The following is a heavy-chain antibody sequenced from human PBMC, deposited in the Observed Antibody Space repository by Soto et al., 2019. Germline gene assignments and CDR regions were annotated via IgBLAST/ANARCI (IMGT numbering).Heavy chain of an antibody. CDR1: GYTFTSYG. Sequence: GASVKVSCKASGYTFTSYGISWVRQAPGQGLEWMGWISAYNGNTNYAQKLQGRVTMTTDTSTSTAYMELRSLRSDDTAVYYCARDVPQVVITVRPFDYWGQGTRVTVSS. CDR2: ISAYNGNT. J-gene: IGHJ4*02. CDR3: ARDVPQVVITVRPFDY. D-gene: IGHD3-22*01. V-gene: IGHV1-18*01.